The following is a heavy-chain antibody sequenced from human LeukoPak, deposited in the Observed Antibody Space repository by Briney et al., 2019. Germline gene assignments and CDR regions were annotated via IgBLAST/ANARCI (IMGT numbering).Heavy chain of an antibody. CDR1: GFTFSDYY. Sequence: GGSLRLSCAASGFTFSDYYMTWIRQAPGKGLEWVSYISSRGTTKHYADSVKGRFTISRDNAKNALYLQMNSLRVEDTAVYYCANFEPGYTSSWYAEFWGQGTLVTVSS. J-gene: IGHJ4*02. CDR2: ISSRGTTK. V-gene: IGHV3-11*01. D-gene: IGHD6-13*01. CDR3: ANFEPGYTSSWYAEF.